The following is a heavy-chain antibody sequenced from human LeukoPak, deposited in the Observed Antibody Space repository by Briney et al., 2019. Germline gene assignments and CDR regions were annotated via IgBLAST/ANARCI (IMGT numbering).Heavy chain of an antibody. V-gene: IGHV3-15*01. CDR1: GFTVSSNY. Sequence: GGSLRLSCAASGFTVSSNYMSWVRQAPGKGLEWVGRIKSKTDGGTTDYAAPVKGRFTISRDDSKNTLYLQMNSLKTEDTAVYYCTTDSGPDYDSSGYYGLPFDYWGQGTLVTVSS. J-gene: IGHJ4*02. CDR2: IKSKTDGGTT. D-gene: IGHD3-22*01. CDR3: TTDSGPDYDSSGYYGLPFDY.